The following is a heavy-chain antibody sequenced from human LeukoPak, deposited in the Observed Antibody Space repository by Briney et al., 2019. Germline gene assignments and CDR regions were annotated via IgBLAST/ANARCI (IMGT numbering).Heavy chain of an antibody. CDR1: GFTFSSYA. CDR2: ISGSGGST. D-gene: IGHD3-10*01. V-gene: IGHV3-23*01. Sequence: GGSLRLSCAASGFTFSSYAMSWVRQAPGKGLEWVSAISGSGGSTYYADSVKGRFTISRDNSKNTLYLQMNSLRAEDTAVYYCARDLSYYYASDYWGQGTLVTVSS. CDR3: ARDLSYYYASDY. J-gene: IGHJ4*02.